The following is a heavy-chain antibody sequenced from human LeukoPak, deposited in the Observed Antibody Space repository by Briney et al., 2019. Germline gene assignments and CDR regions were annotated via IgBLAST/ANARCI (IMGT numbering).Heavy chain of an antibody. D-gene: IGHD3-10*01. CDR3: ARLHYYGSGNWFDP. CDR2: IYYSGST. V-gene: IGHV4-59*08. J-gene: IGHJ5*02. CDR1: GGSISGYY. Sequence: SETLSLTCTVSGGSISGYYWSWIRQPPGKGLEWIGYIYYSGSTNYNPSLKSRVTISVDTSKNQFSLRLSSVTAADTAVYYCARLHYYGSGNWFDPWGQGTLVTVSS.